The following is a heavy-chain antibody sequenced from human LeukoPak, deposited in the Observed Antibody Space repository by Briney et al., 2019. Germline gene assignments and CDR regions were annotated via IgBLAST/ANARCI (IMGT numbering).Heavy chain of an antibody. CDR3: ARDELGQAFDI. V-gene: IGHV1-69*04. CDR2: IIPILGIA. CDR1: GGTFSSYA. Sequence: GASVKVSCKASGGTFSSYAISWVRQAPGQGLEWMGRIIPILGIANYAQKFQGRVTITADKSTSTAYMELSSLRSEDTAVYYCARDELGQAFDIWGQGTMVTVSS. J-gene: IGHJ3*02. D-gene: IGHD7-27*01.